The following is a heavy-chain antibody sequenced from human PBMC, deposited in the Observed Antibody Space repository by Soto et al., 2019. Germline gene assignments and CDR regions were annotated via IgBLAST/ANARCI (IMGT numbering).Heavy chain of an antibody. CDR2: IYYSGST. V-gene: IGHV4-30-4*01. CDR3: ARARKYCSSTSCYYFDY. D-gene: IGHD2-2*01. J-gene: IGHJ4*02. Sequence: SETLSLTCTVSGGSISTGDYYWSWIRQPPGKGLEWIGYIYYSGSTYYNPSLKSRVTISVDTSKNQFSLKLSSVTAADTAVYYCARARKYCSSTSCYYFDYWGQGTLVTVSS. CDR1: GGSISTGDYY.